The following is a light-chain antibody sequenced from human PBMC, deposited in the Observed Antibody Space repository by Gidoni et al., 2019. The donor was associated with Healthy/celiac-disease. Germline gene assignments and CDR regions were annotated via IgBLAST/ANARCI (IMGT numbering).Light chain of an antibody. CDR1: STNLGAGYD. CDR2: GNS. J-gene: IGLJ1*01. Sequence: QSVLTQPPSLSGAPGQRVTISCTGSSTNLGAGYDVTWYQQLPEAAPKLRIYGNSNRPSGVPDRFSGSKSGTSASLAITGLQAEDEADYYCQSYDSSLSSASVFGTGTKVTVL. CDR3: QSYDSSLSSASV. V-gene: IGLV1-40*01.